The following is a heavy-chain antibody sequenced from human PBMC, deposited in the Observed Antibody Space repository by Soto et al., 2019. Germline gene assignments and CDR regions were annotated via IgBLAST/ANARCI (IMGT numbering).Heavy chain of an antibody. CDR2: IKSKTDGGTT. D-gene: IGHD5-12*01. CDR3: TRQTRDGYNYN. CDR1: GFTFSNAW. J-gene: IGHJ4*02. Sequence: PGGSLRLSCAASGFTFSNAWMSWVRQAPGKGLEWVGRIKSKTDGGTTDYAAPVKGRFTISRDDSRNTLYLQMNSLKTEDTAVYYCTRQTRDGYNYNWGQGTLVTVSS. V-gene: IGHV3-15*01.